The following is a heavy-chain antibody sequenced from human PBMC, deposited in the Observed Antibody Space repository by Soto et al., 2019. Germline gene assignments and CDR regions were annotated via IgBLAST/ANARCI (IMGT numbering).Heavy chain of an antibody. CDR3: AKESAAATGCLDY. CDR1: GFIFRTYG. D-gene: IGHD6-13*01. CDR2: VSGSGGST. J-gene: IGHJ4*02. V-gene: IGHV3-23*01. Sequence: RGSLRLAWVSSGFIFRTYGMSWVRQTPGKGLELVSTVSGSGGSTFYADSVKGRFTISRDNSKNTVHLQMNSLRVEDTALYYCAKESAAATGCLDYWGQGSMVTVSS.